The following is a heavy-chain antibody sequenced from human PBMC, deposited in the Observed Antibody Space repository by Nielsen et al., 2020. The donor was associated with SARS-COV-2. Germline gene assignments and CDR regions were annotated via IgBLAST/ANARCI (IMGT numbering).Heavy chain of an antibody. CDR1: GFPFDDYA. J-gene: IGHJ5*02. CDR2: ISWNSDST. CDR3: VKGGWVVTSMNWFDP. D-gene: IGHD4-23*01. V-gene: IGHV3-9*01. Sequence: GGSLRLSCAASGFPFDDYAMHWVRQAPGKGLEWVSGISWNSDSTGYADFVKGRFTISRDNAKNSLYLEMNSLRPDDTALYYCVKGGWVVTSMNWFDPWGQGALVAVSS.